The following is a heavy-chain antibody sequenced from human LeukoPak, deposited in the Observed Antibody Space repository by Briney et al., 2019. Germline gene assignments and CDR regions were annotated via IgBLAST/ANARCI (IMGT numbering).Heavy chain of an antibody. Sequence: GGSLRLSCAASGFTFSSYGMHWVRQAPGKGLEWVAVISYDGGTEYYADSVKGRFTISRDNSKNTLYLQMNSLRAEDTAMYYRARIGYYDSSGSDYWGQGTLVTVSS. J-gene: IGHJ4*02. CDR3: ARIGYYDSSGSDY. CDR2: ISYDGGTE. V-gene: IGHV3-30*03. D-gene: IGHD3-22*01. CDR1: GFTFSSYG.